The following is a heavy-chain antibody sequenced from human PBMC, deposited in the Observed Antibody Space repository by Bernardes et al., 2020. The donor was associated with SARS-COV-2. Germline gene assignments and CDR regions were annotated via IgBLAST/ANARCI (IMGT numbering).Heavy chain of an antibody. V-gene: IGHV3-48*04. Sequence: GGFLIPSSAASGFFFNNDIMCWVRPAPREGVGRVSYISSSSSTIYYADSVNGRFTISRDNAKNSLYLQMNSLRAEDTAVYYCARDSGQDYWGQGTLVTVSS. CDR1: GFFFNNDI. J-gene: IGHJ4*02. CDR3: ARDSGQDY. CDR2: ISSSSSTI.